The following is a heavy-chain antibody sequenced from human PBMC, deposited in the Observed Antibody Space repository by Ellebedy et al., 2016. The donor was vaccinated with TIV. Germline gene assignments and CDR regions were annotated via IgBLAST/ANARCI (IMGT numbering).Heavy chain of an antibody. Sequence: GGSLRLXCAASGFTVSSNYMSWVRQAPGKGLEWVSVIYSGGSTYYADSVKGRFTFSRHNSKNTLYLQLISLRAEDTAVYYCARDNYDSSGYNYGMDVWGQGTTVTVSS. CDR2: IYSGGST. V-gene: IGHV3-53*04. CDR1: GFTVSSNY. CDR3: ARDNYDSSGYNYGMDV. D-gene: IGHD3-22*01. J-gene: IGHJ6*02.